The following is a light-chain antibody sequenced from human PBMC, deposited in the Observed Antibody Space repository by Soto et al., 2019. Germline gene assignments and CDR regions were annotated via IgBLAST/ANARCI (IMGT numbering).Light chain of an antibody. CDR3: GTWDGSLNTQI. CDR1: SSNIGNNY. V-gene: IGLV1-51*01. CDR2: DND. J-gene: IGLJ2*01. Sequence: QSVLTQPPAVSAAPGQKVTICCSGSSSNIGNNYVSWYQQLPGTAPKLLIYDNDKRPSGIPDRFSGSKSGTSATLGITGLQTGDEADYYCGTWDGSLNTQIFGGGTKLTVL.